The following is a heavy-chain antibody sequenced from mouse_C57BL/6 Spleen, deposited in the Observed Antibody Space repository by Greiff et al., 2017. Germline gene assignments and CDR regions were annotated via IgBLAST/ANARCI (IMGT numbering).Heavy chain of an antibody. Sequence: EVQLVESGPGLVKPSQSLSLTCSVTGYSITSGYYWNWIRQFPGNKLEWMGYISYDGSNNYNPSLKNRISITRDTSKNQLFLKLNSVTTEDTATYYCASVYYYGSSYRYFDYWGQGTTLTVSS. D-gene: IGHD1-1*01. J-gene: IGHJ2*01. V-gene: IGHV3-6*01. CDR2: ISYDGSN. CDR3: ASVYYYGSSYRYFDY. CDR1: GYSITSGYY.